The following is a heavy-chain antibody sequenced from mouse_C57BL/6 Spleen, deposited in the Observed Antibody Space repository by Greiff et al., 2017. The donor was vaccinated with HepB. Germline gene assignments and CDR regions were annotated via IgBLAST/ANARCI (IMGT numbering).Heavy chain of an antibody. CDR3: ARGGPTTSEYFDY. CDR2: ISYDGSN. V-gene: IGHV3-6*01. J-gene: IGHJ2*01. D-gene: IGHD1-1*01. Sequence: EVQLQQSGPGLVKPSQSLSLTCSVTGYSITSGYYWNWIRQFPGNKLEWMGYISYDGSNNYNPSLKNRISITRDTSKNQFFLKLNSVTTEDTATYYCARGGPTTSEYFDYWGQGTTLTVSS. CDR1: GYSITSGYY.